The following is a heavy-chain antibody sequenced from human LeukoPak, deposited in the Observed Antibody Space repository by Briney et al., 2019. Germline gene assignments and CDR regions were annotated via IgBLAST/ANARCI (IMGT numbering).Heavy chain of an antibody. CDR2: ISAYNGNT. CDR1: GYTFTRHD. V-gene: IGHV1-18*01. CDR3: AREAAAGVYFEY. Sequence: GASVKASCKASGYTFTRHDISWVRQAPGQGLEWMGWISAYNGNTTYAHHLQGRVTMTTDTSTTTAYMELRSLRSDDTAVYYCAREAAAGVYFEYWGQGTLVTVSS. J-gene: IGHJ4*02. D-gene: IGHD6-13*01.